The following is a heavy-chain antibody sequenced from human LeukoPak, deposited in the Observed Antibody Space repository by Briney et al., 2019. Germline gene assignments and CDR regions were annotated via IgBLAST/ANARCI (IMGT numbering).Heavy chain of an antibody. CDR2: ISYDGSNK. CDR3: AKGQSGYSYGSTPDY. Sequence: GGSLRLSCAASGFTFSSYAMHWVRQAPGKGLEWVAVISYDGSNKYYADSVKGRFTISRDNSKNTLYLQMNSLRAEDTAVYYCAKGQSGYSYGSTPDYWGQGTLVTVSS. J-gene: IGHJ4*02. CDR1: GFTFSSYA. D-gene: IGHD5-18*01. V-gene: IGHV3-30-3*01.